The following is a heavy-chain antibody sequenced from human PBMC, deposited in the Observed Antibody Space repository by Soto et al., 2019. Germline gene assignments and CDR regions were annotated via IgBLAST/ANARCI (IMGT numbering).Heavy chain of an antibody. CDR3: ARHRNFFDY. CDR1: GYTFNNYG. J-gene: IGHJ4*02. V-gene: IGHV1-18*01. Sequence: QDQLVQSGAEVKKPGASVKVSCKASGYTFNNYGITWVRQAPGQVLEWMGWISPYNGHTNYAQKLQGRVTMTTDTYTSTAYMELRSLTSDDTAVYYCARHRNFFDYWGQGTLVTVSS. CDR2: ISPYNGHT.